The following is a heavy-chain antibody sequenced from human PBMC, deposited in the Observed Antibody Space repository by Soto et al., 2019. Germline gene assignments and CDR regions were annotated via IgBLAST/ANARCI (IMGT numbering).Heavy chain of an antibody. CDR2: IYYSGST. CDR3: ASALPTMVRGVPLNWFDP. D-gene: IGHD3-10*01. J-gene: IGHJ5*02. V-gene: IGHV4-59*08. Sequence: SETLSLTCTVSGGSISSYYWSWIRQPPGKGLEWIGYIYYSGSTNYNPSLKSRVTISVDTSKNQFSLKLSSVTAADTAVYYCASALPTMVRGVPLNWFDPWGQGTLVTVSS. CDR1: GGSISSYY.